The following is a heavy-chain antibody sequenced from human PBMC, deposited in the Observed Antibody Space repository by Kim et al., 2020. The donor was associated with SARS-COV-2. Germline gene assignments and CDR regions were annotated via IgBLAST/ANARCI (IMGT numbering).Heavy chain of an antibody. CDR3: PRKYSSGWYGPGTGKIDY. D-gene: IGHD6-19*01. Sequence: SETLSLTCAVYGGSFSGYYWSWIRQPPGKGLEWIGEINHSGSTNYNPSLKSRVTISVDTSKNQFSLKLSSVTAADTAVYYCPRKYSSGWYGPGTGKIDYWGQGTLVTVSS. J-gene: IGHJ4*02. CDR2: INHSGST. CDR1: GGSFSGYY. V-gene: IGHV4-34*01.